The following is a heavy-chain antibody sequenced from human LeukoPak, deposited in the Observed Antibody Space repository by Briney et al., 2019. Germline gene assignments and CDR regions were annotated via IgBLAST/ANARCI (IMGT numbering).Heavy chain of an antibody. CDR2: IKHDGSEK. V-gene: IGHV3-7*04. CDR3: ARLMTTVTTSWFDP. Sequence: GGSLRLSCAASGFTFSNHWMSWVRQAPGKGLDWVANIKHDGSEKYYVDSVKGRFTISRDNAKNSLYLQMNSLRAEDTAVYYCARLMTTVTTSWFDPWGQGTLVTVSS. CDR1: GFTFSNHW. D-gene: IGHD4-17*01. J-gene: IGHJ5*02.